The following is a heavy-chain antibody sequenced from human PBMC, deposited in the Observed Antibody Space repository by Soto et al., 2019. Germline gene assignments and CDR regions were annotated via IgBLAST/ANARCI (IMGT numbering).Heavy chain of an antibody. CDR1: GGTFSSYT. J-gene: IGHJ4*01. CDR2: IIPILGIA. V-gene: IGHV1-69*08. D-gene: IGHD1-7*01. CDR3: ARDLTGTGSDY. Sequence: QVQLVQSGAEVKKPGSSVKVSCKASGGTFSSYTISWVRQAPGQGLEWMGRIIPILGIANYAQKFQGRVTITADKSTSTAYMELSSLRSEDTAVYYCARDLTGTGSDYWGHGTLVTVST.